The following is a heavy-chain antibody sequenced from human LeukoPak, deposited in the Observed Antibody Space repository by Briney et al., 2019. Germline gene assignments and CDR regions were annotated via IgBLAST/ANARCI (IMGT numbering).Heavy chain of an antibody. J-gene: IGHJ4*02. D-gene: IGHD3-9*01. Sequence: PGGSLRLSCAASGFTVSNYAMYWVRQAPGKGLEWVSAISGRDDSTYYADSVKARFTISRDTSKNTLFLQMNSLRAEDTAVYYCAKWGDYDILTGYYDPDYWGQGTLVTVSS. V-gene: IGHV3-23*01. CDR3: AKWGDYDILTGYYDPDY. CDR2: ISGRDDST. CDR1: GFTVSNYA.